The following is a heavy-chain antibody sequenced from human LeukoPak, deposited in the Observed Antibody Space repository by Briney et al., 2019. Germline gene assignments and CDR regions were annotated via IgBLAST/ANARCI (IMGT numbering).Heavy chain of an antibody. D-gene: IGHD3-10*02. V-gene: IGHV1-2*02. CDR2: INPNSGGT. Sequence: ASVKVSCKASGYTFTNYYIHWVRQAPGQGLEWMGWINPNSGGTNYAQKFQGRVTMTRDMSISTAYMELSRLRSDDTAVYYCATYNVKPSGMASDWFDPWGQGTLVTVSS. CDR1: GYTFTNYY. CDR3: ATYNVKPSGMASDWFDP. J-gene: IGHJ5*02.